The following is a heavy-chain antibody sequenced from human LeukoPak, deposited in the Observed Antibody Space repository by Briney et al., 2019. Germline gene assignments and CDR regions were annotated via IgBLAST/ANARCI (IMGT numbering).Heavy chain of an antibody. CDR1: GFTFSSYC. CDR3: APEGDGYILFDY. D-gene: IGHD5-24*01. Sequence: GGSLRLSCAAPGFTFSSYCMHWVRQAPGKGLEWVAVISYDGSNKYYADSVKGRFTISRDNSKNTLYLQMNSLRVEDTAVYYCAPEGDGYILFDYWGQGTLVTVSS. J-gene: IGHJ4*02. CDR2: ISYDGSNK. V-gene: IGHV3-30*03.